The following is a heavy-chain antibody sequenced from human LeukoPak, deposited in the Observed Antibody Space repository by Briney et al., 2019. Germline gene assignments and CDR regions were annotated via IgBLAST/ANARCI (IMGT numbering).Heavy chain of an antibody. CDR1: GFTFDSYS. V-gene: IGHV3-48*01. J-gene: IGHJ6*02. CDR2: ITSSSTTM. Sequence: GGSLRLSCAASGFTFDSYSMNWVRQAPGKGLEWVSYITSSSTTMYYADSVKGRFTISRDNSKNTLYLQMNSLRAEDTAVYYCARARPPLTVWGQGTTVTVSS. CDR3: ARARPPLTV.